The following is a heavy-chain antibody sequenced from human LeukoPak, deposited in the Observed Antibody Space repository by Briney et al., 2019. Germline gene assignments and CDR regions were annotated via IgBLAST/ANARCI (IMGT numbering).Heavy chain of an antibody. CDR2: ISPNSGGT. D-gene: IGHD2-8*01. V-gene: IGHV1-2*02. CDR3: ARHVYAIDAFDI. CDR1: GYPFTGYY. J-gene: IGHJ3*02. Sequence: GASVKVSCKASGYPFTGYYMHWVRQAPGQGLEWMGWISPNSGGTNYAQKFQGRVTMTRDTSISTGYMELSRLRSDDTAIFYCARHVYAIDAFDIWGQGTVVTVSS.